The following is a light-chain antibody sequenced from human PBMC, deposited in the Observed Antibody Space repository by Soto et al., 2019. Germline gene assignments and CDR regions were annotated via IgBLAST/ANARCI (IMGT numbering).Light chain of an antibody. Sequence: EIVMTQSPATLSVSPGERATLSCRASRGVSTNLAWYQQKPGQPPRLLIYGASTRATGIPARFSGSGSGTEFNLTISSLQSEDFAVYYCQQYNWPPTWTFGQGTKVEIK. CDR2: GAS. CDR1: RGVSTN. CDR3: QQYNWPPTWT. V-gene: IGKV3-15*01. J-gene: IGKJ1*01.